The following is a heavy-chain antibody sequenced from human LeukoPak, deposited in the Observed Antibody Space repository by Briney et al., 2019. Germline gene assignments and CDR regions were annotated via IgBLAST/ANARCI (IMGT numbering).Heavy chain of an antibody. D-gene: IGHD3-3*01. J-gene: IGHJ4*02. CDR1: GGTFSSYA. CDR2: MNPNSGNT. Sequence: ASVKVSCKASGGTFSSYAISWVRQAPGQGLEWMGWMNPNSGNTGYAQKFQGRVTITRNTSISTAYMELSSLRSEDTAVYYCARWLRDFWSGYSYGYDYWGQGTLVTVSS. V-gene: IGHV1-8*03. CDR3: ARWLRDFWSGYSYGYDY.